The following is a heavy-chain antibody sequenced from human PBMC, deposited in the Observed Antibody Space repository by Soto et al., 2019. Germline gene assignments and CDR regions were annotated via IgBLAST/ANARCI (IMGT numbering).Heavy chain of an antibody. CDR3: ARGGIAAAAPPDY. CDR2: IYYSGST. V-gene: IGHV4-31*03. D-gene: IGHD6-13*01. CDR1: GGSISSGGYY. Sequence: SETLSLTCTVSGGSISSGGYYWSWIRQHPGKGLEWIGYIYYSGSTYYNPSLKSRVTISVDTSKNQFSLKLSSVAAADTAVYYCARGGIAAAAPPDYWGQGTLVTVSS. J-gene: IGHJ4*02.